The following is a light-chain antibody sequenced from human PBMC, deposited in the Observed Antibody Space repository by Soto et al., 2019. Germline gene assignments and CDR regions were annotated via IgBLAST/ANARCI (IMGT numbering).Light chain of an antibody. CDR2: GAS. J-gene: IGKJ1*01. CDR1: QSVSSSY. CDR3: QQYGSSGT. V-gene: IGKV3-20*01. Sequence: EIVLTHSPGTLSLSPGERATLSCRASQSVSSSYSAWYQQKPGQAPRLLIYGASNRATGIPDRFSGSGSGTDFPLTISRLEPEDFAVYYCQQYGSSGTFGQGTKV.